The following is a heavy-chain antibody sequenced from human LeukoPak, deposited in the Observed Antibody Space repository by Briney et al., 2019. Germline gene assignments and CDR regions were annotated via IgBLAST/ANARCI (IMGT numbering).Heavy chain of an antibody. CDR3: ARDIPEGYCSSTSCYRHAFDI. D-gene: IGHD2-2*01. CDR2: ISAYNGNT. CDR1: GYTFTSYG. J-gene: IGHJ3*02. V-gene: IGHV1-18*01. Sequence: ASVKVSCKASGYTFTSYGISWVRQAPGQGLEWMGWISAYNGNTNYAQKLQGRVTMTTDTSTSTAYMELRSLRSDDTAVYYCARDIPEGYCSSTSCYRHAFDIWGQGTMVTVSS.